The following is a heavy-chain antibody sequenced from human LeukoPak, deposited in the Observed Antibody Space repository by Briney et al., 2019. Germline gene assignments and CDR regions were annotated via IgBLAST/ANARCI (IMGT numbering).Heavy chain of an antibody. CDR2: MNPNSGNT. CDR1: GYTFTSYD. Sequence: ASVKVSCKASGYTFTSYDINWVRQATGQGLEWMGWMNPNSGNTGYAQKFQGRVTMTRNTSISTAYMELSSLRSEDTAVYYCARNYDSSGYNPGYWGQGTLVTVSS. D-gene: IGHD3-22*01. V-gene: IGHV1-8*01. CDR3: ARNYDSSGYNPGY. J-gene: IGHJ4*02.